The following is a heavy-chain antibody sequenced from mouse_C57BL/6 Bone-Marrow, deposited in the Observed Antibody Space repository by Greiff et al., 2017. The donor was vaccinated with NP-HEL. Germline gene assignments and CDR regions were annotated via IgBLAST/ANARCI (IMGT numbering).Heavy chain of an antibody. CDR3: ARRRGVYYAMDY. CDR2: INPNNGGT. CDR1: GYTFTDYN. J-gene: IGHJ4*01. V-gene: IGHV1-18*01. Sequence: VQLKQSGPELVKPGASVKIPCKASGYTFTDYNMDWVKQSPGKSLEWIGDINPNNGGTIYNQKFKGKATLTVDKSSSTAYMELRSLTSEDTAVYYCARRRGVYYAMDYWGQGTSVTVSS.